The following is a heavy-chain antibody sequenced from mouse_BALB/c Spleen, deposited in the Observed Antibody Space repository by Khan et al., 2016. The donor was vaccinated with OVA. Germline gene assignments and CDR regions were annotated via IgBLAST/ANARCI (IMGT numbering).Heavy chain of an antibody. CDR1: GFSLTSYG. CDR3: ARNYDYDEGLAY. V-gene: IGHV2-2*02. J-gene: IGHJ3*01. CDR2: IWSGGTT. D-gene: IGHD2-4*01. Sequence: VQLQESGPGLVQPSQSLSITCTVSGFSLTSYGVHWVRQSPGKGLEWLGVIWSGGTTDYNAPFISRLSISKDNSKSQVFFKMNSLQANDTANYYCARNYDYDEGLAYWGQGTLVTGSA.